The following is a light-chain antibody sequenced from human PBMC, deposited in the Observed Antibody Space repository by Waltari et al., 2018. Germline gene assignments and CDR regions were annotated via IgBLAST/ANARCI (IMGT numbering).Light chain of an antibody. CDR1: TSNLGNNY. Sequence: QSVLTQPPSVSAAPGQTVSISCSGSTSNLGNNYVSWYQQFPGEAPKVLIYGNDKRTTGIPDRFSGSKSGTSATLDITGLQTGDEAVYYCGTWDNTLSAVFSGGTKVTVL. V-gene: IGLV1-51*02. J-gene: IGLJ2*01. CDR2: GND. CDR3: GTWDNTLSAV.